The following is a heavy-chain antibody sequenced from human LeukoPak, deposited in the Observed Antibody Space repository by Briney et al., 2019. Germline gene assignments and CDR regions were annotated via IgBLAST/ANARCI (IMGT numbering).Heavy chain of an antibody. CDR3: ARDGLHCTGGSCESDY. J-gene: IGHJ4*02. CDR1: GFTFGIYS. D-gene: IGHD2-8*02. CDR2: IDGGGT. Sequence: GGSLRLSCAASGFTFGIYSMSGFGQAPGKGLEWVSTIDGGGTYHAASVKGRFIVSRDNSRNALYLQMNGLRAEDTAVYFCARDGLHCTGGSCESDYWGQGTLVTVSS. V-gene: IGHV3-23*01.